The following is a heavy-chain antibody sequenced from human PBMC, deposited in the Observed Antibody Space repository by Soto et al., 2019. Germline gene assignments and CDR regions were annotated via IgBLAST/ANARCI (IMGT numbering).Heavy chain of an antibody. CDR1: GYSFSSYD. CDR2: MNPNSGNT. D-gene: IGHD6-13*01. J-gene: IGHJ3*02. V-gene: IGHV1-8*02. CDR3: ARGQQLMLNSDAFDI. Sequence: SGAEVKKPGASVRVSCKAFGYSFSSYDINWVRQATGQGLEWMGWMNPNSGNTGYAQRLQGRVTMTRNTSISTAYLELSSLRSEDTAVYYCARGQQLMLNSDAFDIWGQGTMVTVS.